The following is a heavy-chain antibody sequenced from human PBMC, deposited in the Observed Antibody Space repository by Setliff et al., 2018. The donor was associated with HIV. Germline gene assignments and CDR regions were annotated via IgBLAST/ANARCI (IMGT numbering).Heavy chain of an antibody. CDR2: IYYSGTT. CDR1: GGSIDSTSYY. D-gene: IGHD5-12*01. Sequence: PSETLSLTCTVSGGSIDSTSYYWGRIRQPPGKGLEWIGSIYYSGTTYYNPSLKSRVTISVDTSNNQVSLNLISVTAADTAVYYCARPYSGRGGGAWFDPWGQGTLVTVSS. CDR3: ARPYSGRGGGAWFDP. J-gene: IGHJ5*02. V-gene: IGHV4-39*01.